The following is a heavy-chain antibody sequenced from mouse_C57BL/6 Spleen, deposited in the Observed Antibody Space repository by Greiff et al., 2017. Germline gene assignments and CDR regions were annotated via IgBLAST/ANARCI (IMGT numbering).Heavy chain of an antibody. V-gene: IGHV1-55*01. CDR2: IYPGSGST. D-gene: IGHD2-2*01. Sequence: QVHVKQPGAELVKPGASVKMSCKASGYTFTSYWITWVKQRPGQGLEWLGDIYPGSGSTNYNEKFKSKATLTVDTSSSTAYMQLSSLTSEDSAVYYCARDGDDPAWFAYWGQGTLVTVSA. J-gene: IGHJ3*01. CDR1: GYTFTSYW. CDR3: ARDGDDPAWFAY.